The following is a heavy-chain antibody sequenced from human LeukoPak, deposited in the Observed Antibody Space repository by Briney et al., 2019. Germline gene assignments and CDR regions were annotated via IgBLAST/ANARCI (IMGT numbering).Heavy chain of an antibody. CDR1: GGSVTSGSYY. D-gene: IGHD5-12*01. Sequence: PSETLSLTCSVSGGSVTSGSYYWSWIRQPPGKELEWIGYISYRGSTNYNPSLKSRVTISVDTSKNQFSLKLSSVTAADTAVYYCARLVARTAFDIWGQGTMVTVSS. CDR3: ARLVARTAFDI. J-gene: IGHJ3*02. V-gene: IGHV4-61*01. CDR2: ISYRGST.